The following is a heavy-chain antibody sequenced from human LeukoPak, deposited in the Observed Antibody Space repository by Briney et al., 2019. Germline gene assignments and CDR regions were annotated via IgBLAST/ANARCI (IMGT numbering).Heavy chain of an antibody. Sequence: SESLSLTCTVSGGSISSGSYYWSWIRQPAGKGLEWIGRIYTSGSTNYNPSLKSRVTISVDTSKNQFSLKLSSVTAADTAVYYCATGTTGTAAFDIWGQGTMVTVSS. CDR1: GGSISSGSYY. CDR3: ATGTTGTAAFDI. CDR2: IYTSGST. V-gene: IGHV4-61*02. J-gene: IGHJ3*02. D-gene: IGHD1-1*01.